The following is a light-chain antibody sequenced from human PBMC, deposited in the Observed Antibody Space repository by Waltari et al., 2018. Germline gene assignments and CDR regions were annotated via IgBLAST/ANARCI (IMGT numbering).Light chain of an antibody. CDR2: WAS. CDR1: QRVLYSSNSKNY. J-gene: IGKJ1*01. CDR3: QQYYSTPRA. Sequence: DIVMTQSPDSLAVSLGERATINCKSSQRVLYSSNSKNYLAWYQQKPGQPPKLLIYWASTRESGVPYRFSGSGSGTDFTLTITSLQAEDVAVYYCQQYYSTPRAFGQGTKVEIK. V-gene: IGKV4-1*01.